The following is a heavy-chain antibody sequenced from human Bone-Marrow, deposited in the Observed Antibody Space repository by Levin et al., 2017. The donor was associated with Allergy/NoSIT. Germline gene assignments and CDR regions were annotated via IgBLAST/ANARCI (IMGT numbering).Heavy chain of an antibody. CDR3: ARDHPESITMVQGVIITGFDY. CDR2: IKQDGSEK. J-gene: IGHJ4*02. CDR1: GFTFSSYW. D-gene: IGHD3-10*01. V-gene: IGHV3-7*03. Sequence: GGSLRLSCAASGFTFSSYWMSWVRQAPGKGLEWVANIKQDGSEKYYVDSVKGRFTISRDNAKNSLYLQMNSLRAEDTAVYYCARDHPESITMVQGVIITGFDYWGQGTLVTVSS.